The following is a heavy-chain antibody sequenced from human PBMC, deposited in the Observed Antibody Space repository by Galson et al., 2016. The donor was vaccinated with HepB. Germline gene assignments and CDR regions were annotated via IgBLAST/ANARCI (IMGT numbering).Heavy chain of an antibody. CDR1: GYTFTSYG. CDR2: INTNTGNP. J-gene: IGHJ4*02. Sequence: SVKVSCKASGYTFTSYGMNWVRQAPGQGLEWMGWINTNTGNPAYAQGFTGRFVFSLDTSASTAYLQISSLKAEDTAVYYCTTDHGISALLYWGQGTPVTVSS. CDR3: TTDHGISALLY. D-gene: IGHD3-3*02. V-gene: IGHV7-4-1*02.